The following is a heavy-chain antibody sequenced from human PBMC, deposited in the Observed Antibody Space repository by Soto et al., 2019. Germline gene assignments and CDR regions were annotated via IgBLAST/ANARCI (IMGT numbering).Heavy chain of an antibody. CDR1: GFTFSSYA. D-gene: IGHD3-22*01. CDR3: ARGYYYDSSGYYAGFFDI. CDR2: ISYDGSNK. Sequence: PEGSLRLSCAASGFTFSSYAMHWVRQAPGKGLEWVAVISYDGSNKYYADSVKGRFTISRDNSKNTLYLQMNSLRAEDTAVYYCARGYYYDSSGYYAGFFDIWGQGTMVTVSS. V-gene: IGHV3-30-3*01. J-gene: IGHJ3*02.